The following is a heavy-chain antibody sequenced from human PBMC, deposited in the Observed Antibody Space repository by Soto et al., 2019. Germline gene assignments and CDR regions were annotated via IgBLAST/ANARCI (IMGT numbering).Heavy chain of an antibody. CDR3: AKGGNGEDY. J-gene: IGHJ4*02. CDR1: GFTFSSYG. V-gene: IGHV3-30*18. Sequence: QVQLVESGGGVVQPGRSLRLSCAASGFTFSSYGLHWVRQDPGKGLEWVAVISYDGSNQYYADSVKGRFTISRDNSKNTLYLQMNSLRAEDTAVYYCAKGGNGEDYWGQGTLVTVS. CDR2: ISYDGSNQ. D-gene: IGHD4-4*01.